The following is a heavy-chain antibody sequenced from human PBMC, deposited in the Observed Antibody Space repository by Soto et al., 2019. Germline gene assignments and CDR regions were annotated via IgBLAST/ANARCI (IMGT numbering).Heavy chain of an antibody. J-gene: IGHJ5*02. D-gene: IGHD6-13*01. V-gene: IGHV4-4*07. Sequence: SETLSLTCTVSGASMNSYQWSWIRQPAGKGLEWIGHIHSSGITNYNPSLKSRVTMSVDTSKIQFSLRLMSLTAADTAVYYCARDQGVAAAGITWFDPWGQGSLVTVSS. CDR3: ARDQGVAAAGITWFDP. CDR1: GASMNSYQ. CDR2: IHSSGIT.